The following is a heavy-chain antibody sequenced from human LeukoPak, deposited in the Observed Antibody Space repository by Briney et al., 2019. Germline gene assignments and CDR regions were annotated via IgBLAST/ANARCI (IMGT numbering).Heavy chain of an antibody. CDR3: VKAILFGSVSYYAD. Sequence: GGSLRLSCAASGFTFSNFPMHWVRQAPGKGLEYVSAVSSDGGSTYYADSVRGRFTISRDNSKNTLSLQMGSLRAEYTAVYYCVKAILFGSVSYYADWGQGTLVTVSS. CDR1: GFTFSNFP. CDR2: VSSDGGST. J-gene: IGHJ4*02. D-gene: IGHD3-22*01. V-gene: IGHV3-64D*09.